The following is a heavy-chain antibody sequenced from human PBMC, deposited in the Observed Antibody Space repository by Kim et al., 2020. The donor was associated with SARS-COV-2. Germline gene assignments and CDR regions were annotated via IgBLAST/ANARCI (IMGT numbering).Heavy chain of an antibody. CDR3: ARGQGYCTNGVCPKKRNYYYYYGMDV. Sequence: GGSLRLSCAASGFTFSSYGMHWVRQAPGKGLEWVAVIWYDGSNKYYADSVKGRFTISRDNSKNTLYLQMNSLRAEDTAVYYCARGQGYCTNGVCPKKRNYYYYYGMDVWGQGTTVTVSS. J-gene: IGHJ6*02. CDR2: IWYDGSNK. V-gene: IGHV3-33*01. CDR1: GFTFSSYG. D-gene: IGHD2-8*01.